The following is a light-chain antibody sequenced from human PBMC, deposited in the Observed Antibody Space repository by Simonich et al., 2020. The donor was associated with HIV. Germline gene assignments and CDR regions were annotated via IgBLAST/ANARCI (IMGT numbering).Light chain of an antibody. CDR2: WAS. CDR3: QQYYAAPIT. J-gene: IGKJ5*01. CDR1: QSLLSNNKNF. Sequence: DIVMTQSPDSLPVSLGERATINCKSSQSLLSNNKNFLAWFQHKPGQPPKMLIYWASTRESGVPDRFSGSGSGTDFTLTISSLQAEDVAVYYCQQYYAAPITFGQGTRLDI. V-gene: IGKV4-1*01.